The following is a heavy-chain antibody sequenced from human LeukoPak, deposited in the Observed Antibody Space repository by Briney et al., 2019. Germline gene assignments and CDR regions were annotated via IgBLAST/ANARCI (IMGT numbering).Heavy chain of an antibody. V-gene: IGHV1-2*04. D-gene: IGHD2-15*01. J-gene: IGHJ4*02. CDR3: ARSAGSAFFDY. CDR1: GYTFTGFY. CDR2: TYSDSGDT. Sequence: GASVKVSCKASGYTFTGFYIHWVRQAPGQGLEWMGWTYSDSGDTNYTQKFQGCVTMTRDTSISTAYMELSRLTSDDTAVYYCARSAGSAFFDYWGQGTLVTVSS.